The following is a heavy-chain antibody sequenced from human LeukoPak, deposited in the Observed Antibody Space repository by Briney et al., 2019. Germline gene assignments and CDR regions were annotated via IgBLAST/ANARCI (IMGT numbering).Heavy chain of an antibody. V-gene: IGHV3-48*01. Sequence: GGSLRLSCAASGFTFSSYSLNWVRQAPGKGLEWVSYISSSSGTIYYTDSVKGRFTISRDNAKNSLYLQMNSLRVEDTAVYYCARNLYGDYVEDYWGQGTLVTVSS. CDR2: ISSSSGTI. D-gene: IGHD4-17*01. CDR3: ARNLYGDYVEDY. J-gene: IGHJ4*02. CDR1: GFTFSSYS.